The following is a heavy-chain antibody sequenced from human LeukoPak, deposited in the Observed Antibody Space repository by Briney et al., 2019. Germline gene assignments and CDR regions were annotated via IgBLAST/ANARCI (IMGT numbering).Heavy chain of an antibody. CDR2: IYTDGST. Sequence: SETLSLTCTVSGGSINNYHWSWIRQPAGKGLEWIGQIYTDGSTNYNPPLKSRATISIDTTEDRVSLTIRSVTAADTAFYYCARRDISSGWSFDYWGQGTLVTVSS. CDR3: ARRDISSGWSFDY. D-gene: IGHD6-19*01. CDR1: GGSINNYH. V-gene: IGHV4-4*07. J-gene: IGHJ4*02.